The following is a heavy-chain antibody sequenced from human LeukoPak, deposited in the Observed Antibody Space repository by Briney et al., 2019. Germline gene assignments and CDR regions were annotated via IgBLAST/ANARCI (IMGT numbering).Heavy chain of an antibody. CDR2: VNHSGSA. J-gene: IGHJ5*02. CDR1: GASFSDYY. Sequence: SKTLSLTCAVYGASFSDYYWSWIRHSPTEGLQWIGGVNHSGSAKYNPSLKSRVTISADKSKNQFFLRLSPVAAADSGVYYCARERASNNHDNWFDPWGQGTLVTVSS. CDR3: ARERASNNHDNWFDP. V-gene: IGHV4-34*01.